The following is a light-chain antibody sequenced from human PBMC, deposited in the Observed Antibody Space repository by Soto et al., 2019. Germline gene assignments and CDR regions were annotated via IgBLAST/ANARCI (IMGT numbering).Light chain of an antibody. CDR1: QSVSSSY. Sequence: EIVLTQSPGTLSLSPGERATLSCRASQSVSSSYLAWYQQKPGQAPRLLIYGASSRATGIPDRFSGSGSGTAFTLTISRLEPEDFVVYYCQQYGSSLYTFGQGTKLEIK. CDR3: QQYGSSLYT. V-gene: IGKV3-20*01. CDR2: GAS. J-gene: IGKJ2*01.